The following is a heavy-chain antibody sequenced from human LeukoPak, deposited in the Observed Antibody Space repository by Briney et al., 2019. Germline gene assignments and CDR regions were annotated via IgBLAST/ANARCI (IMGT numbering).Heavy chain of an antibody. J-gene: IGHJ4*02. CDR2: MNPNSGGT. CDR3: ARDELGVAELLLYCG. V-gene: IGHV1-2*02. Sequence: ASVKVSCKASGYTRTGYDMHWVRQAPGQGLEWMGWMNPNSGGTKYAQKFQGRVTMTRDTSISTAYMELSRLRSDDTAMYYCARDELGVAELLLYCGRGQGTLVTVFS. CDR1: GYTRTGYD. D-gene: IGHD3-16*02.